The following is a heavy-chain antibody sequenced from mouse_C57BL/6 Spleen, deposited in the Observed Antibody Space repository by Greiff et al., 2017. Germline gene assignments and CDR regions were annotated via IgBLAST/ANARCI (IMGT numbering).Heavy chain of an antibody. J-gene: IGHJ1*03. Sequence: QVQLQQPGAELVMPGASVKLSCKASGYTFTSYWMHWVKQRPGQGLEWIGEIDPSDSYTNYNQKFKGKSTLTVDKSSSPAYMQLSSLTSEDSAVYYCARHYGSSDWYFDVWGTGATVTVSS. CDR3: ARHYGSSDWYFDV. D-gene: IGHD1-1*01. CDR2: IDPSDSYT. CDR1: GYTFTSYW. V-gene: IGHV1-69*01.